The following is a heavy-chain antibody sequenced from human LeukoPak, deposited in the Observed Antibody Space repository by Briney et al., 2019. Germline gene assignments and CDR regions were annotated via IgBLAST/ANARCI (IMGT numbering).Heavy chain of an antibody. V-gene: IGHV3-23*01. CDR2: ISGSGGST. CDR1: GFTFSSYG. D-gene: IGHD3-3*01. Sequence: GGSLRLSCAASGFTFSSYGMSWVRQAPGKGLEWVSAISGSGGSTYYADSVKGRFTISRDNARNSLSLQMISLRAEDTAVYYCARGFGVANYYYSMDVWGKGTTVTISS. J-gene: IGHJ6*03. CDR3: ARGFGVANYYYSMDV.